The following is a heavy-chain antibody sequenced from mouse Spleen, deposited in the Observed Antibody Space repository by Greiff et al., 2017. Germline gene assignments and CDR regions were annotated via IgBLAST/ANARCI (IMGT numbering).Heavy chain of an antibody. D-gene: IGHD2-5*01. Sequence: VQLQESGAELVKPGASVKISCKASGYTFTSYWMHWVKQRPGQGLEWIGNINPSNGGTNYNEKFKSKATLTVDKSSSTAYMQLSSLTSEDSAVYYCARRHYSNYEDWFAYWGQGTLVTVSA. J-gene: IGHJ3*01. CDR2: INPSNGGT. V-gene: IGHV1-53*01. CDR3: ARRHYSNYEDWFAY. CDR1: GYTFTSYW.